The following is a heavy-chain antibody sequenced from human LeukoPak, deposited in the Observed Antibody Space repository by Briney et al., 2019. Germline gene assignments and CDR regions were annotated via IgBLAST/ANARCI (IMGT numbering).Heavy chain of an antibody. V-gene: IGHV1-2*06. CDR3: ARDLTHDSSGDLDY. Sequence: GASVKVSCTASGYTFTGYYMHWVRQAPGQGLEWMGRINPNSGGTNYAQKFQGRVTMTRDTSISTAYMELSRLRSDDTAAYYCARDLTHDSSGDLDYWGQGTLVTVSS. CDR2: INPNSGGT. J-gene: IGHJ4*02. D-gene: IGHD3-22*01. CDR1: GYTFTGYY.